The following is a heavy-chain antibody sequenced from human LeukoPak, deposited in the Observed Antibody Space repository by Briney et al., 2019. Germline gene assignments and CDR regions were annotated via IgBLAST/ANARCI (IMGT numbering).Heavy chain of an antibody. D-gene: IGHD1-26*01. CDR2: ISSSGINI. CDR3: ARDLGVVGATIGY. CDR1: GFTFSRYY. V-gene: IGHV3-11*01. J-gene: IGHJ4*02. Sequence: GGSLTLSCAASGFTFSRYYMSWIRQAPGEGLEWVSYISSSGINIYYADSVKGRFTISRDNAKNSLYLQMNSLRAEDTAVYYCARDLGVVGATIGYWGQGTLVTVSS.